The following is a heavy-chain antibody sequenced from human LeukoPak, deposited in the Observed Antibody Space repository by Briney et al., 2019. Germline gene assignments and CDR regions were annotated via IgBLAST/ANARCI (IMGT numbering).Heavy chain of an antibody. CDR3: ARDRGSSGPTDV. CDR2: ISSSTSTI. Sequence: PGGSLRLSCAASGFTFSNYDMNWVRQAPGKGLEWVSYISSSTSTIYYADSVKGRFTISRDNVKNSLYLQMNNLRAEDTAVYYCARDRGSSGPTDVWGQGTLVTVSS. CDR1: GFTFSNYD. J-gene: IGHJ4*02. D-gene: IGHD3-22*01. V-gene: IGHV3-48*04.